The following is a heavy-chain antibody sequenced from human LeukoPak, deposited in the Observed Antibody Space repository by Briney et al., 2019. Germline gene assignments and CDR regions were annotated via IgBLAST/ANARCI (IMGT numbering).Heavy chain of an antibody. CDR1: GVSISSSY. J-gene: IGHJ4*02. D-gene: IGHD2/OR15-2a*01. CDR2: IHYTGNT. CDR3: AKYGQYNFDY. Sequence: SETLSLTCTVSGVSISSSYWSWIRQPPGKGLEWIGFIHYTGNTNHNPSLKNRVTISVDTSKNQFCLKLSSVTAADTAIYYCAKYGQYNFDYWGQGTLVTVSS. V-gene: IGHV4-59*01.